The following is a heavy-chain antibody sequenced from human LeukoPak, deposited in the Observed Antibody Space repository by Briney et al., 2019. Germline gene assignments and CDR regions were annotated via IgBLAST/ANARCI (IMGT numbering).Heavy chain of an antibody. Sequence: GESLTLSCVASGFTFSSYEMNWVRQAPGEGLEWVSYIHNGGSSTYYADSVKGRFTISRDNGKNSLHLQMNSLRVEDTAVYYCARWTRVTSSSLWYFDLWGRGTLVTVSS. D-gene: IGHD6-6*01. CDR3: ARWTRVTSSSLWYFDL. J-gene: IGHJ2*01. CDR2: IHNGGSST. CDR1: GFTFSSYE. V-gene: IGHV3-48*03.